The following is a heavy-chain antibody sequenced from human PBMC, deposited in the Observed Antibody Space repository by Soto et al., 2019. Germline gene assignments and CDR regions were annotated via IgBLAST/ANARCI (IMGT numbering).Heavy chain of an antibody. J-gene: IGHJ6*02. V-gene: IGHV4-30-2*01. CDR3: ARAHYGDYGYGMDV. CDR1: GGSISSGGYS. Sequence: SETLSLTCAVSGGSISSGGYSWSWIRQPPGEGLEWIGYIYHSGTTYYNPSLKSRVTISVDRSKNQFSLKLSSVTAADTAVYYCARAHYGDYGYGMDVWGQGTTVTVSS. CDR2: IYHSGTT. D-gene: IGHD4-17*01.